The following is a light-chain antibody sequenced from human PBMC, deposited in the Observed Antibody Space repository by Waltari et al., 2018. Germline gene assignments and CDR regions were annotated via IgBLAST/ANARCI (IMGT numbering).Light chain of an antibody. CDR3: QQSYSTPQT. CDR2: AAS. Sequence: DIQMTQSPSSLSASVGDRVTITCRASQSISSYLNWYQQKPGKAPKLLIYAASSLQSGVPSRFSGSGSGTDFTLTIGRLQPEDFAIYYCQQSYSTPQTFGQGTKVEIK. CDR1: QSISSY. J-gene: IGKJ1*01. V-gene: IGKV1-39*01.